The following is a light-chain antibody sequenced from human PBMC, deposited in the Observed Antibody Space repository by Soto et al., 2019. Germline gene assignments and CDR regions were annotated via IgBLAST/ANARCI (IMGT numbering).Light chain of an antibody. J-gene: IGLJ1*01. CDR2: EVS. Sequence: QSALTQPASVSGSPGQSITISCTGTSSDLGSYNYVSWYQQHPGKAPKLMIYEVSNRPSGVSHRFSGSKSGNTASLTISGLQAEDEADYYCSSYASSSTPYVFGTGTKLTVL. CDR1: SSDLGSYNY. V-gene: IGLV2-14*01. CDR3: SSYASSSTPYV.